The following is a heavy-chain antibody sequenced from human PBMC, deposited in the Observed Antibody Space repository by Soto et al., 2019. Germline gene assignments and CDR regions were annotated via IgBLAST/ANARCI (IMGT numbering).Heavy chain of an antibody. V-gene: IGHV3-11*01. J-gene: IGHJ5*02. CDR1: GFTFSDYY. Sequence: KPGGSLRLSCAASGFTFSDYYMSWIRQAPGKGLEWVSYISSSGSTIYYADSVKGRFTISRDNAKNSLYLQMNSLRAEDTAVYYCARDRTMTAMVRDWFDPWGQGTLVTVSS. D-gene: IGHD5-18*01. CDR2: ISSSGSTI. CDR3: ARDRTMTAMVRDWFDP.